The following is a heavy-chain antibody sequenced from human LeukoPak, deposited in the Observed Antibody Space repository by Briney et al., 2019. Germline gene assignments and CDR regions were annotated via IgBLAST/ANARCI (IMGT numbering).Heavy chain of an antibody. J-gene: IGHJ4*02. CDR2: ISGSNSNT. V-gene: IGHV3-23*01. CDR3: ANRGKYYFDY. CDR1: GLTFSNYA. Sequence: PGGSLRLSCAASGLTFSNYAMSWVRQAPGKGLEWVSTISGSNSNTYYADSVKGRFTISRDNSKNTLYLQMHSLSAEDTAVYYCANRGKYYFDYWGQGTLVTVSS. D-gene: IGHD3-10*01.